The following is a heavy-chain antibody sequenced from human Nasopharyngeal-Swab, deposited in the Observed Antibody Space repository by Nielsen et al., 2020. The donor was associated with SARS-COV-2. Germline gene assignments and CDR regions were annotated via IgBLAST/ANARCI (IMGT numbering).Heavy chain of an antibody. Sequence: GESLKISCAASGFIFSDYYMSWIRQAPGKGLEWVSYISSSASSLYYADSVKGRFTISRDNAKNSLYLQMNSLRAEDTAVYYCARDQNYDSSGYLGRWGQGTLVTVSS. J-gene: IGHJ4*02. CDR2: ISSSASSL. CDR1: GFIFSDYY. V-gene: IGHV3-11*04. D-gene: IGHD3-22*01. CDR3: ARDQNYDSSGYLGR.